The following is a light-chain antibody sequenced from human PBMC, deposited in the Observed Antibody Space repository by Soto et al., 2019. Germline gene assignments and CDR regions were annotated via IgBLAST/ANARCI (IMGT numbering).Light chain of an antibody. J-gene: IGKJ1*01. CDR3: QHFNSYSEA. Sequence: DIQMTQSPSTLSASVGDRVTITCRASQSISSWLDWYQQKPGKAPKLLIYGVSSLESGVPSRFSGSGSGTEFTLSISSLQPDDFATYYCQHFNSYSEAFGQGTKVDIK. CDR2: GVS. V-gene: IGKV1-5*01. CDR1: QSISSW.